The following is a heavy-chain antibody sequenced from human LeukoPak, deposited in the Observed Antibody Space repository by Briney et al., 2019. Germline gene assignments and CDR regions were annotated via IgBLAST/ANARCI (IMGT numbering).Heavy chain of an antibody. CDR2: ISGYYGNT. D-gene: IGHD6-19*01. CDR3: ARRGPVGGGWGFDY. CDR1: GYTFTSYG. J-gene: IGHJ4*02. Sequence: ASVKVSCKASGYTFTSYGISWVRQAPGQGLAWMGWISGYYGNTDSAQNLQGRVTMTRDTSTSTAYMELRSLTSDDTAVYYCARRGPVGGGWGFDYWGQGTLVTVSS. V-gene: IGHV1-18*01.